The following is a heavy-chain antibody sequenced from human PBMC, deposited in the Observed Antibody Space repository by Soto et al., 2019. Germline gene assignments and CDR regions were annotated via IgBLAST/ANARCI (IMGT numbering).Heavy chain of an antibody. D-gene: IGHD6-13*01. J-gene: IGHJ5*02. V-gene: IGHV4-34*01. CDR3: ARGRRYSSSWYNWFDP. CDR1: GGSFSGYY. Sequence: SETLSLTCAVYGGSFSGYYWSWIRQPPGKGLEWIGESNHSGSTNYNPSLKSRVTISVGTSKNQFSLKLSSVTAADTAVYYCARGRRYSSSWYNWFDPWGQGTLVTVS. CDR2: SNHSGST.